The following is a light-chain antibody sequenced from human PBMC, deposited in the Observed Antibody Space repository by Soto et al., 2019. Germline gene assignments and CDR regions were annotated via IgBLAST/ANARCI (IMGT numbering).Light chain of an antibody. CDR3: QQYNNWPPYT. J-gene: IGKJ2*01. CDR1: QSVSSN. Sequence: ELVMTQSPATLSVSPGERATLSCRASQSVSSNLAWYQQKPGQAPRLLIYGASTRATGIPARFSGSGSGTECTLTISRLQSEDFAVYSCQQYNNWPPYTFGQGTKLEIK. V-gene: IGKV3-15*01. CDR2: GAS.